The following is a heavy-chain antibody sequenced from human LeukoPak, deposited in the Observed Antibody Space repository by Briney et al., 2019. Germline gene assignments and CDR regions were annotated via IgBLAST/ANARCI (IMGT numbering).Heavy chain of an antibody. Sequence: SETLSLTCTVSGGSISSYYWSWIRQPPGKGLEWIGYIYYSGSTNYNPSLKSRVTISVDTSKNQFSLKLSSVTAADTAVYYCARVTTQDAFDIWAKGQWSPSLQ. D-gene: IGHD1-14*01. CDR1: GGSISSYY. CDR3: ARVTTQDAFDI. J-gene: IGHJ3*02. V-gene: IGHV4-59*01. CDR2: IYYSGST.